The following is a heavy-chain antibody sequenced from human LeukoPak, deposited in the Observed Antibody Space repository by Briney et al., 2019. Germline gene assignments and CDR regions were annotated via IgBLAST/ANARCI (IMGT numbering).Heavy chain of an antibody. CDR1: GGSFSGYY. J-gene: IGHJ5*02. Sequence: PSETLSLTCAVYGGSFSGYYWSWIRQPPGKGLEWIGEINHSGSTNYNPSLKSRVTISVDTSKNQFSLKLSSVTAADTAVYYCASSPGDFWSGYPPGWFDPWGQGTLVTVSS. CDR3: ASSPGDFWSGYPPGWFDP. V-gene: IGHV4-34*01. D-gene: IGHD3-3*01. CDR2: INHSGST.